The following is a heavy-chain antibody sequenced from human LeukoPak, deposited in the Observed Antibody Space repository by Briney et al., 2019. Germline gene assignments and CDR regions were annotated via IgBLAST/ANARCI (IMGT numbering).Heavy chain of an antibody. V-gene: IGHV4-39*07. D-gene: IGHD1-26*01. CDR1: GGSISSSFYY. Sequence: SETLSLTCTVSGGSISSSFYYWGWIRQPPGKGLEWFGSIYYSWCPFYNPSRKSRVNISVDPSKNQFSLSLTSVTASDTAFYYCARDRGGATDFDSWGQGTLVTVSS. CDR2: IYYSWCP. CDR3: ARDRGGATDFDS. J-gene: IGHJ4*02.